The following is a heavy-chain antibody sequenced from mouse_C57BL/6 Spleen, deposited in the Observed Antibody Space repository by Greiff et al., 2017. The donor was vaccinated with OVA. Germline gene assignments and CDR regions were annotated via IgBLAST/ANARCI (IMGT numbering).Heavy chain of an antibody. Sequence: EVQLQQSGPELVKPGASVKISCKASGYSFTGYYMNWVKQSPEKSLEWIGEINPSTGGTTYNQKFKAKATLTVDKSSSTAYMQLKSLTSEDSAVYYCARNPFITTYAMDYWGQGTSVTVSS. J-gene: IGHJ4*01. CDR1: GYSFTGYY. CDR2: INPSTGGT. D-gene: IGHD1-1*01. V-gene: IGHV1-42*01. CDR3: ARNPFITTYAMDY.